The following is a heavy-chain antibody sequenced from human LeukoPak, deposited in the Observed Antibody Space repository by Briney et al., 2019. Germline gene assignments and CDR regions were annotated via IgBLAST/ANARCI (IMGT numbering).Heavy chain of an antibody. Sequence: PSETLSLTCAVYGGSFSGYYWSWIRQPPGKGLEWIGEINHSGSTNYNPSLKSRVTISVDTSKNQSSLKLSSVTAADTAVYYCARVPRRSGWSIDYWGQGTLVTVSS. J-gene: IGHJ4*02. D-gene: IGHD6-19*01. CDR2: INHSGST. V-gene: IGHV4-34*01. CDR1: GGSFSGYY. CDR3: ARVPRRSGWSIDY.